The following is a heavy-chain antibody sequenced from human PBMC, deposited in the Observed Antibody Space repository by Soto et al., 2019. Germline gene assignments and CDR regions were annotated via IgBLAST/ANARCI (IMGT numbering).Heavy chain of an antibody. CDR1: GGTFSSYA. Sequence: ASVKVSCKASGGTFSSYAISWVRQAPGQGLEWMGGIIPIFGTANYAQKFQGRVTITADESTSTAYMELSSLRSEDTAVYYCAGASIQDYDYVWGSYRFIPIYYYYYGMDVWGQGTTVTVSS. CDR2: IIPIFGTA. D-gene: IGHD3-16*02. J-gene: IGHJ6*02. CDR3: AGASIQDYDYVWGSYRFIPIYYYYYGMDV. V-gene: IGHV1-69*13.